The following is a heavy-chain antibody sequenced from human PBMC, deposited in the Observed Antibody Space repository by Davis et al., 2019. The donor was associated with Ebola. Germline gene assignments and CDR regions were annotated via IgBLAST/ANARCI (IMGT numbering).Heavy chain of an antibody. D-gene: IGHD1-14*01. CDR2: ISAYNGNT. V-gene: IGHV1-18*01. CDR3: ATSITTRQPDAFDI. J-gene: IGHJ3*02. CDR1: GYTFTSYG. Sequence: ASVKVSCKASGYTFTSYGISWVRQAPGQGLEWMGWISAYNGNTNYAQKLQGRVTMTTDTSTSTAYMELRSLRSDDTAVYYCATSITTRQPDAFDIWGQGTMVTVSS.